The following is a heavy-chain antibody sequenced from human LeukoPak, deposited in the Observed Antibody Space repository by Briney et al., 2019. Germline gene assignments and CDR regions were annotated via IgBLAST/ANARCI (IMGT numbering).Heavy chain of an antibody. CDR2: INHSGSA. CDR1: GGSFSGYY. J-gene: IGHJ4*02. Sequence: SETLSLTCAVSGGSFSGYYWTWLRQPPGKGLEWIGEINHSGSANYNPSLKSRVTISLDTSKNQFSLNLSSVTAADTAVYYCARGQGTVTTHWGQGTLVTVSS. V-gene: IGHV4-34*01. D-gene: IGHD4-17*01. CDR3: ARGQGTVTTH.